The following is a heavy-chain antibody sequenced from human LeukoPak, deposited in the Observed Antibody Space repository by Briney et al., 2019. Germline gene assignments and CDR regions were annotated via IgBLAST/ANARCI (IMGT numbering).Heavy chain of an antibody. CDR2: IYVSGST. Sequence: SETLSLTCTVSGGPISSYYWSWIRQPAGQGLEWIGRIYVSGSTNYNPSLRTRVTMSEDTSKNQISLKLASVTAADTAVYFCARDPSAVAGFFDYWGQGTLVTVSS. V-gene: IGHV4-4*07. CDR3: ARDPSAVAGFFDY. D-gene: IGHD6-19*01. J-gene: IGHJ4*02. CDR1: GGPISSYY.